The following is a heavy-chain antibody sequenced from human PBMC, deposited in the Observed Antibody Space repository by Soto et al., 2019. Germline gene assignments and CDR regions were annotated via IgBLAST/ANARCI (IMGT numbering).Heavy chain of an antibody. CDR2: ISAYNGNA. CDR1: GYTFTSYG. D-gene: IGHD2-21*02. Sequence: QVPLVQSGAEVKKPGASVKVSCKASGYTFTSYGISWVRQAPGQGLEWMGWISAYNGNANYAQKLQGRVTMTTDTSTSTAYMELRSLRSDDTAVYYCARERQPLLSWGGMDVWGQGTTVTVSS. CDR3: ARERQPLLSWGGMDV. J-gene: IGHJ6*02. V-gene: IGHV1-18*01.